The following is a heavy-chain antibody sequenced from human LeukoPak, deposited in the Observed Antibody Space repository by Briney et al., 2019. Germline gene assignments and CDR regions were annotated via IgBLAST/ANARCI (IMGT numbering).Heavy chain of an antibody. CDR1: GFVFGHSW. CDR2: INLDGSEI. CDR3: VRDRGYSTFDY. V-gene: IGHV3-7*03. Sequence: GGSLRLSCEASGFVFGHSWMSWVRRAPGKGLEWVANINLDGSEINYLDSLTGRLTISRDNAKDSLYLQMNGLRAEDTAVYFCVRDRGYSTFDYWGQGTLSPSPQ. J-gene: IGHJ4*02. D-gene: IGHD3-22*01.